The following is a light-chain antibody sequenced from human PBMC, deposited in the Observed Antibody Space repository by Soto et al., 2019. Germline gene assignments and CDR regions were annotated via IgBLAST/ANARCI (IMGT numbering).Light chain of an antibody. CDR3: QQYNSYSRT. V-gene: IGKV1-5*03. Sequence: DIQMTQSPSTLSASVGDRVTITCRASQSISSGLAWYQQKPGKAPKLLIYKASSLESGVPSRFSGSGSGTGFTLTISSLQPDDFATYYCQQYNSYSRTFGQGTKVEIK. CDR2: KAS. J-gene: IGKJ1*01. CDR1: QSISSG.